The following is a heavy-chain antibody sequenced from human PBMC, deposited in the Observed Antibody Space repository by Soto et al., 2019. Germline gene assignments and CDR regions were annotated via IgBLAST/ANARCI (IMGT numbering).Heavy chain of an antibody. CDR1: GGSISSYC. V-gene: IGHV4-59*01. Sequence: SETLSLTCTVSGGSISSYCRSWIRQPPGKGLEWIGYIYYSGSTDYNPSLKSRVTISVDTSKNQFSLKLSSVTAADTAVYYCARGRIQLWYPFDDWGQGPLVTVSS. D-gene: IGHD5-18*01. J-gene: IGHJ4*02. CDR2: IYYSGST. CDR3: ARGRIQLWYPFDD.